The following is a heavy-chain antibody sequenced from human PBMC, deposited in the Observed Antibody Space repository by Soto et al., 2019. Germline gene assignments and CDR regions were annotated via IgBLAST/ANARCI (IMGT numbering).Heavy chain of an antibody. CDR1: EFTFSNYA. V-gene: IGHV3-23*01. D-gene: IGHD6-13*01. CDR2: ISDNGGTT. CDR3: AKDLLRAKLDSAGTYYYYGMDV. J-gene: IGHJ6*02. Sequence: GGSLRLSCAASEFTFSNYAMSWVRQAPGKGLEWVSSISDNGGTTYYADSVKGRFTISRDNSKNTLYLQMNSLRAEDTAVYYCAKDLLRAKLDSAGTYYYYGMDVWGQGTTVTVSS.